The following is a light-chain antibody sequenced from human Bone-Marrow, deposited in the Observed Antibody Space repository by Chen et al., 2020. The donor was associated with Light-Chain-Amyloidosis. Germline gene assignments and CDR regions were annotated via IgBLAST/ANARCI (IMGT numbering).Light chain of an antibody. Sequence: SYVLTQPSSVSVAPGQTATIACGGNNIGSTSVHWYQQTPGQAPLLVVYDDSDRPSGIPERLSGSNSGNTPTLTISRVEAGDEAADYCQVWDRSSDRPVFGGGTKLTVL. V-gene: IGLV3-21*02. J-gene: IGLJ3*02. CDR2: DDS. CDR3: QVWDRSSDRPV. CDR1: NIGSTS.